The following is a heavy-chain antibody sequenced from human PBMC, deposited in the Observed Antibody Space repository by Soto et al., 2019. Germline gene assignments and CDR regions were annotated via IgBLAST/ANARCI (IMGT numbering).Heavy chain of an antibody. V-gene: IGHV4-39*01. CDR1: GGSISSSTYY. Sequence: SETLSLTCAVSGGSISSSTYYWGWIRQPPGKGLEWIGNIYYTGSTYYSPSLKSRVTISVDTSKNQFSLKLSSVTAADTSVFYCARRREGLDRYSRSSYFFDYWGQGILVTVS. J-gene: IGHJ4*02. CDR3: ARRREGLDRYSRSSYFFDY. CDR2: IYYTGST. D-gene: IGHD6-6*01.